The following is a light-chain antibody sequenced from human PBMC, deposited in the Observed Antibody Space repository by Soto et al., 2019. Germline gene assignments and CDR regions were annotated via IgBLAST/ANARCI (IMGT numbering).Light chain of an antibody. CDR3: QQYNSYPWR. J-gene: IGKJ1*01. Sequence: DIQMTQSPSTLSASVGDRVTITCRASQSISSWLAWYQQKPGKAPKVLIYKASSLESGVPSRFSGSGSGTEFTLTISSPQPDDFATYYCQQYNSYPWRCGQGTKVAIK. CDR2: KAS. CDR1: QSISSW. V-gene: IGKV1-5*03.